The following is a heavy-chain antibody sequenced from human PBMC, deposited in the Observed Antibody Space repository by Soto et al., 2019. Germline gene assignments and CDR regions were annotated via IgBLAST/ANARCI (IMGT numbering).Heavy chain of an antibody. Sequence: SLRLSCAASGFTFNIYAMTWVRQTPGKGLEWVSFITTRGARTYYADPVRGRFTISTDSSRNTLYLQMNSLRPDDTAVYFCARYRSDGSASFDSWGQGTRVTVSS. CDR1: GFTFNIYA. CDR3: ARYRSDGSASFDS. J-gene: IGHJ4*02. V-gene: IGHV3-23*01. D-gene: IGHD3-9*01. CDR2: ITTRGART.